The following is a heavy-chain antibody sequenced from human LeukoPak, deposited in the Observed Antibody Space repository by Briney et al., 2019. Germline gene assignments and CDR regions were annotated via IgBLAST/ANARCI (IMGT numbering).Heavy chain of an antibody. CDR3: ARGRYSAYPTALDY. D-gene: IGHD4/OR15-4a*01. Sequence: ASVKVSCKASGYTFTDYVVSWVRQAPGQGLEWMGWISAYNGDTDSAQKVQGRITMTTDTSTSTAYMELRSLRSDDTAVYYCARGRYSAYPTALDYWGQGTLVTVSS. CDR2: ISAYNGDT. J-gene: IGHJ4*02. CDR1: GYTFTDYV. V-gene: IGHV1-18*01.